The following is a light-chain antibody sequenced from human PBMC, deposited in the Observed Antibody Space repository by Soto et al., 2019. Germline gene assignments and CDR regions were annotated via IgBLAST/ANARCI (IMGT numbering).Light chain of an antibody. V-gene: IGLV1-44*01. Sequence: QSVLTQPPSASGTPGQRVTISCSGRSSNIGSNTVNWYQQLPGTAPKLLIYSNNQRPSGVPDRFSGSKSGTSASLAISGLQSEDEADYSCAAWDDSLNDAVFGGGTELTVL. CDR1: SSNIGSNT. J-gene: IGLJ2*01. CDR2: SNN. CDR3: AAWDDSLNDAV.